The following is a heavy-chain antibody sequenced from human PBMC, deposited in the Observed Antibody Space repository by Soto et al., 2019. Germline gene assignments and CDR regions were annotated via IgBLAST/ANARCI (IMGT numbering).Heavy chain of an antibody. Sequence: ASVKVSCKASGYTFTSYGISWVRQAPGQGLEWMGWISAYNGNTNYAQKLQGRVTMTTDTSTSTAYMELRSLRSDDTAVYYCARDFMITFGGVIVRKPFDIWGQGTMVTVSS. CDR3: ARDFMITFGGVIVRKPFDI. J-gene: IGHJ3*02. V-gene: IGHV1-18*01. D-gene: IGHD3-16*02. CDR2: ISAYNGNT. CDR1: GYTFTSYG.